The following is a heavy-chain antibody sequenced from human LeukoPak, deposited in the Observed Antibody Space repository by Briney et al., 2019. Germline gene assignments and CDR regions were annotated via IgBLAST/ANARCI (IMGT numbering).Heavy chain of an antibody. V-gene: IGHV3-23*01. CDR2: FTGSGGST. D-gene: IGHD7-27*01. Sequence: GGSLRLSCAASGFTFSSYVTTWVRQAPGKGLEWVSSFTGSGGSTYYAGSVKGRFTISRDNSKNTLNLQMNSLRADDTALYYCAKGFNWGFGYYFDYWGQGTLVTVSS. CDR1: GFTFSSYV. J-gene: IGHJ4*02. CDR3: AKGFNWGFGYYFDY.